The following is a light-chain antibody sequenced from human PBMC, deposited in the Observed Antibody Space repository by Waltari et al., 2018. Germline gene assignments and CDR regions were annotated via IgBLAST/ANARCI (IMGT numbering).Light chain of an antibody. CDR1: SPRNYY. Sequence: SSELTQDPDVSVALGQTVRITCQGDSPRNYYAGWYQQKPGQAHILVFYGKNNRPSWIPARFSGSSSGDTASLTITGAQAEDEADYYCNSRDINGNHLGVYVFGTGTKVTVL. CDR3: NSRDINGNHLGVYV. CDR2: GKN. V-gene: IGLV3-19*01. J-gene: IGLJ1*01.